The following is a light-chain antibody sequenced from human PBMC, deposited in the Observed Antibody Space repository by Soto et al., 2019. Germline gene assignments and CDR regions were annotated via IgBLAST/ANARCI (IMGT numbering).Light chain of an antibody. V-gene: IGKV3-11*01. CDR2: DAS. CDR1: QSVSSY. CDR3: QQRSNWS. Sequence: EIVLTQSPATLSLSPGERATLSCRASQSVSSYLAWYQQKPGQAPRLLIYDASNRATGIPARFSGSASGTDFTLTISSLEPEDFAVYYCQQRSNWSFGQGTRLEIK. J-gene: IGKJ5*01.